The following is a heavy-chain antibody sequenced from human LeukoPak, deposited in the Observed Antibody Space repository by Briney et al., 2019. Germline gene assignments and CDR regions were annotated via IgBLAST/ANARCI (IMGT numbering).Heavy chain of an antibody. J-gene: IGHJ5*02. CDR3: AKEDYASNWFDP. CDR1: GFSFSSYW. D-gene: IGHD2-2*01. V-gene: IGHV3-74*01. CDR2: INTDGSAT. Sequence: GGSLRLSCATSGFSFSSYWMHWVRQAPGKGLLWVSRINTDGSATYYADSVKGRFTISRDNAKNTVYLQMNSLRAEDTAVYYCAKEDYASNWFDPWGQGTLVTVSS.